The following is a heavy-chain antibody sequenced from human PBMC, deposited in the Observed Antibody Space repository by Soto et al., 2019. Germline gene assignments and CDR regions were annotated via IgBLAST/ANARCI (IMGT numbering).Heavy chain of an antibody. J-gene: IGHJ4*02. CDR2: IYYSGST. D-gene: IGHD3-10*01. Sequence: PSETLSLTCTVSGGSISSYYWSWIRQPPGKGLEWIGYIYYSGSTNYNPSLKSRVTISVDTSKNQFSLKLSSVTAADTAVYYCARHPSILWFGFDYWGQGTLVTVSS. V-gene: IGHV4-59*08. CDR1: GGSISSYY. CDR3: ARHPSILWFGFDY.